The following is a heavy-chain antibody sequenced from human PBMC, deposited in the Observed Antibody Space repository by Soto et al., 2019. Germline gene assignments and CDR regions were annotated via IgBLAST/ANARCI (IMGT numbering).Heavy chain of an antibody. D-gene: IGHD6-13*01. CDR2: IYYSGST. V-gene: IGHV4-59*08. CDR1: GGSLSSYY. CDR3: ARSDLAAGHAFDI. Sequence: LETLSLTCTVAGGSLSSYYWSWIRQPPGKGLEWIGYIYYSGSTNYNPSLKSRVTISVDTSKNQFSLKLSSVTAADTAVYYCARSDLAAGHAFDIWGQGTMVTVSS. J-gene: IGHJ3*02.